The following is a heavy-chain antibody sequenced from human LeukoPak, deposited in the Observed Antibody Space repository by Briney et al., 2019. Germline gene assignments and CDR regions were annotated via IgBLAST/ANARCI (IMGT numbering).Heavy chain of an antibody. CDR2: ISYDGSDK. CDR1: GFTFSNYA. D-gene: IGHD5-24*01. V-gene: IGHV3-30-3*01. Sequence: GGSLRLSCAASGFTFSNYAMHWVRQAPGQGLEWVAVISYDGSDKYYADSVKGRFTISRDDSKSTLYVQMNSLRAEDTAVYYCARPRDGYTRGAFDYWGQGTLVTVSS. CDR3: ARPRDGYTRGAFDY. J-gene: IGHJ4*02.